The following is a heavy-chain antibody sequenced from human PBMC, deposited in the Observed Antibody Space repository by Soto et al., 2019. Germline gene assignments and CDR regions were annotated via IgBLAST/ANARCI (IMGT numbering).Heavy chain of an antibody. V-gene: IGHV4-59*01. D-gene: IGHD3-10*01. CDR1: GGSISSYY. CDR2: IYYSGST. Sequence: QVQLQESGPGLVKPSETLSLTCTVSGGSISSYYWSWIRQPPGKGLEWIGYIYYSGSTNYNPSLTCRVTISVDPSKSLFSLRLTSVTPPHPPVIFFPSLFGGPFNSWGQGTLVTVS. J-gene: IGHJ4*02. CDR3: PSLFGGPFNS.